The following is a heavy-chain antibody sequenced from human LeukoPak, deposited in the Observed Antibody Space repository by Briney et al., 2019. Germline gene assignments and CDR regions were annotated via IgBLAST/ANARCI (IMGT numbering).Heavy chain of an antibody. CDR1: GFTFSSYS. CDR2: ISSSSSYI. Sequence: TGGSLRLSCAASGFTFSSYSMNWVRQAPGKGLEWVSSISSSSSYIYYADSVKGRFTISRDNAKNSLYLQMNSLRAEDTAVYYCAREQYYDILTGSYPGLDYWGQGTLVTVSS. J-gene: IGHJ4*02. CDR3: AREQYYDILTGSYPGLDY. D-gene: IGHD3-9*01. V-gene: IGHV3-21*04.